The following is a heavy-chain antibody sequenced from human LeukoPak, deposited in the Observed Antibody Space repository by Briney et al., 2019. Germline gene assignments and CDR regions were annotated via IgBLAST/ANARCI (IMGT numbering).Heavy chain of an antibody. D-gene: IGHD5-12*01. J-gene: IGHJ4*02. Sequence: SETLSLTCTVSGGSISSSSYYWGWIRQPPGKGLEWIGSIYYSGSTYYNPSLKSRVTISVDTSKNQFSLKLSSVTAAETAVYYCARQRGYKVVYWGQGTLVTVSS. CDR1: GGSISSSSYY. CDR2: IYYSGST. CDR3: ARQRGYKVVY. V-gene: IGHV4-39*01.